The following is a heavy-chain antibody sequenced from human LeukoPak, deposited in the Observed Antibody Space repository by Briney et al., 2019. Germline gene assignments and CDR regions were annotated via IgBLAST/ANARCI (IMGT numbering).Heavy chain of an antibody. CDR2: ISVDNGNT. CDR3: ARHNTYSSAWLFDY. J-gene: IGHJ4*02. V-gene: IGHV1-18*01. Sequence: GASVKVSCKASGYTFTSYGISWVRQAPGQGLEWMGWISVDNGNTKYAQKLQGRVTMTTNTSTSTVYMELTSLRSDDTAVYYCARHNTYSSAWLFDYWGQGTLVTVSS. CDR1: GYTFTSYG. D-gene: IGHD6-19*01.